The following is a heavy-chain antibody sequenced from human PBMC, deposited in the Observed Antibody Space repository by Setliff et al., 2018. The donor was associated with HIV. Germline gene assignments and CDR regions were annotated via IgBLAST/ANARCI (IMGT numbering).Heavy chain of an antibody. D-gene: IGHD6-6*01. CDR3: AKTVALLRAAHLDLDY. Sequence: GESLKISCAASGFTFRNYAMTWVRQAPGKGLEWVSTISPSSGGTNYADSVKGRFTISRDNSKNILYLQMNSLRVEDSAVYYCAKTVALLRAAHLDLDYWGQGTLVTVSS. V-gene: IGHV3-23*01. CDR2: ISPSSGGT. CDR1: GFTFRNYA. J-gene: IGHJ4*02.